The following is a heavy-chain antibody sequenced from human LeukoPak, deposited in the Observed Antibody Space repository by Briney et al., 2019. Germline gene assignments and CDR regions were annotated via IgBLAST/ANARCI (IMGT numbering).Heavy chain of an antibody. CDR2: INHSGSN. J-gene: IGHJ5*02. Sequence: GSLRLSCAASGFTFSSYSMNWVRQAPGKGLEWIGEINHSGSNNYNPSLKSRVTISVDTSKNQFSLKLSSVTAADTAVYYCASVPVVTAIKWFDPWGQGTLVTVSS. CDR1: GFTFSSYS. D-gene: IGHD2-21*02. V-gene: IGHV4-34*01. CDR3: ASVPVVTAIKWFDP.